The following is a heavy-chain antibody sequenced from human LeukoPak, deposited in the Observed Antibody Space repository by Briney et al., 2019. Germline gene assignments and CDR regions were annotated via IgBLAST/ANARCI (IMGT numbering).Heavy chain of an antibody. CDR3: AKTSRVNSAYDSPFHY. J-gene: IGHJ4*02. CDR1: GFTFSTYA. D-gene: IGHD5-12*01. Sequence: GFLRLSCAASGFTFSTYAMSWVRQAPGKGLEWVSAVRGSGTDTYYADSVKGRFTISRDNSKNTLYLQMNSLRAEDTAIYYCAKTSRVNSAYDSPFHYWGLGTLVTVSS. CDR2: VRGSGTDT. V-gene: IGHV3-23*01.